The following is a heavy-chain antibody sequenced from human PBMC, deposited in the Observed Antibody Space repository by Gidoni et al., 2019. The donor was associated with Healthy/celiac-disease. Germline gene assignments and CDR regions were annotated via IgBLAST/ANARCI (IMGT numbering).Heavy chain of an antibody. D-gene: IGHD3-10*01. CDR2: IYYSGST. CDR1: GCSISSGGYY. CDR3: ARDALVTGGGWFDP. J-gene: IGHJ5*02. V-gene: IGHV4-31*03. Sequence: KPSQTLSLPCPLSGCSISSGGYYWSWIRQHPGKGLEWIGYIYYSGSTYYNPSLKSRVTISVDTSKNQFSLKLSSVTAADTAVYYCARDALVTGGGWFDPWGQGTLVTVSS.